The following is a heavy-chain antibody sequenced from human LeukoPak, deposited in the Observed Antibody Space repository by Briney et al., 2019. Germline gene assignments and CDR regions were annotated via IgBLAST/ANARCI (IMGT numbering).Heavy chain of an antibody. V-gene: IGHV4-30-2*01. CDR2: IYHSGST. J-gene: IGHJ4*02. CDR1: GGSISSGGYS. CDR3: AREAVHDDSSGYYYGAFFDY. Sequence: PSETLSLTCAVSGGSISSGGYSWSWIRQPPGKGLEWIGYIYHSGSTYYNPSLKSRVTISVDRSKNQFSLKLSSVTAADTAVYYCAREAVHDDSSGYYYGAFFDYWGQGTLVTVSS. D-gene: IGHD3-22*01.